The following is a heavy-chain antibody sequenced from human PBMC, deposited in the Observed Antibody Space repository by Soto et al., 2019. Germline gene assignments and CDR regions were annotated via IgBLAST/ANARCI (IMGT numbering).Heavy chain of an antibody. CDR3: ARDQSHDFWTHLVSRYYYMDV. J-gene: IGHJ6*03. CDR2: ISSSSSYI. D-gene: IGHD3-3*01. V-gene: IGHV3-21*01. CDR1: GFTFSSYS. Sequence: GGSLRLSCAASGFTFSSYSMNWVRQAPGKGLEWVSSISSSSSYIYYADSVKGRFTISRDNAKNSLYLQMNSLRAEDTAVYYCARDQSHDFWTHLVSRYYYMDVWGKGTTVTVSS.